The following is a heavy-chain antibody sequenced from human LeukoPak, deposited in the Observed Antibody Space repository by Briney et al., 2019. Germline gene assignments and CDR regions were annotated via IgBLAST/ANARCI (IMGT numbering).Heavy chain of an antibody. J-gene: IGHJ4*02. CDR1: GCTFSTYA. D-gene: IGHD1-26*01. Sequence: PGGSLRLSCVTSGCTFSTYAMSWVRQAPGKGLEWVSIISGSGERTYYADSVKGRFTVSRDNSKNTLYLQMKSLRAEDTAVYYCVSQSYSGSDNYYFHYWGQGTLVAVSS. CDR2: ISGSGERT. V-gene: IGHV3-23*01. CDR3: VSQSYSGSDNYYFHY.